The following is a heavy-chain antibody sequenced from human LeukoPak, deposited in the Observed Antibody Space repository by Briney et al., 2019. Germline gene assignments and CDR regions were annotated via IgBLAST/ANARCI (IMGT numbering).Heavy chain of an antibody. CDR3: ARVWLGEYFDY. Sequence: ASVSVSSTASGYTFTSYGISWGRQAPGQGLEWMGWISACNGNTNYAQKLQGRVTMTTDTSTSTAYMELRSLRSDDTAVYYCARVWLGEYFDYWGQGTLVTVSS. J-gene: IGHJ4*02. CDR1: GYTFTSYG. V-gene: IGHV1-18*01. D-gene: IGHD3-10*01. CDR2: ISACNGNT.